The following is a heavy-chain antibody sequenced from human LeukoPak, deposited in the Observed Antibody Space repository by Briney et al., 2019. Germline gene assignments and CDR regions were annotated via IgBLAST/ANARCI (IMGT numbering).Heavy chain of an antibody. J-gene: IGHJ3*02. V-gene: IGHV3-21*05. CDR3: ARDYSIVAVYDAFDI. CDR2: IRSSSSYI. Sequence: PGGSVSLSCVASGFSLSSHSINWVRQAPGTGLEWVSFIRSSSSYIYYADLVKGRFTIYRDNAKNSLYLQMNSLRAEDPDVYYCARDYSIVAVYDAFDIWGQGTMVTVSS. D-gene: IGHD5-12*01. CDR1: GFSLSSHS.